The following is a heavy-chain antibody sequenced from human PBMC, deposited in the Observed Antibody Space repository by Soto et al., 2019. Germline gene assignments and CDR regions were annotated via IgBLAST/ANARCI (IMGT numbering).Heavy chain of an antibody. D-gene: IGHD2-15*01. J-gene: IGHJ4*02. CDR2: INSDGSST. Sequence: EVQLVESGGGLVQPGGSLRLSCAASGFTFSSYWMHWVRQAPGKWLVWVSRINSDGSSTSYADSVKGRFTISRDNAKNTLYLQMNSLRAEDTAVYYCVRTSLVVAAATREDYWGQGTPVTVSS. CDR3: VRTSLVVAAATREDY. V-gene: IGHV3-74*01. CDR1: GFTFSSYW.